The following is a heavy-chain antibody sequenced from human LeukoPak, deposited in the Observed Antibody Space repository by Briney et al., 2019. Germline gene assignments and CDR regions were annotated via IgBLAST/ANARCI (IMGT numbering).Heavy chain of an antibody. CDR2: IDSSSSYI. CDR3: ARDGDSSGWYPPGY. CDR1: GFTFSSYS. Sequence: GGSLRLSCAASGFTFSSYSMNWVRQAPGKGLEWVSFIDSSSSYIYYADSVKGRFTISRDNAKNSLYLQMNSLRAEDMAVYYCARDGDSSGWYPPGYWGQGTLVTVSS. V-gene: IGHV3-21*01. D-gene: IGHD6-19*01. J-gene: IGHJ4*02.